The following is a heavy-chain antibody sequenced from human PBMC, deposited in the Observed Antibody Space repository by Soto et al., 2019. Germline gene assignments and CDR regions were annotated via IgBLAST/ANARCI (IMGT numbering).Heavy chain of an antibody. J-gene: IGHJ4*02. V-gene: IGHV4-4*02. D-gene: IGHD4-17*01. CDR2: IYHSGST. CDR3: ARVRIYGDFYFDY. CDR1: RGSISSNNW. Sequence: SETLSLTCAVSRGSISSNNWWSWVRQPPGKGLEWIGEIYHSGSTNYNPSLKSRVTISVDKSKNQFSLKLSSVTAADTAVYYCARVRIYGDFYFDYWGQGTLVTVSS.